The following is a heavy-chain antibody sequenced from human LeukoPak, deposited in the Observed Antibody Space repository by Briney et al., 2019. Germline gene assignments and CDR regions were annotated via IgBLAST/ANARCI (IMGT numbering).Heavy chain of an antibody. Sequence: GGPLRLSCVASESTFSNYSLTWVRQAPGKGLEWVSYISKTGGTNYYADSVKGRFTISRDNAKNSLFLQMNSLRVDDTAFYYCARVARQGGVEPGAIGDLRFDPRGQGTLVTISS. D-gene: IGHD2-2*02. CDR1: ESTFSNYS. V-gene: IGHV3-48*04. J-gene: IGHJ5*02. CDR3: ARVARQGGVEPGAIGDLRFDP. CDR2: ISKTGGTN.